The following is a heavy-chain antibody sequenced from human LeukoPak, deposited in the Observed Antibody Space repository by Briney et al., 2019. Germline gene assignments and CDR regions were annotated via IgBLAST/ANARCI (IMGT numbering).Heavy chain of an antibody. Sequence: IPGGSLRLSCAASGFTFSSYSMNWVRQAPGKGLEWVSSISSSSSYIYYADSVKGRFTISRDNAKNSLYLQMNSLRAEDTAVYYCARVGSRWFGELSVYYFDYWGQGTLVTVS. CDR1: GFTFSSYS. V-gene: IGHV3-21*01. D-gene: IGHD3-10*01. J-gene: IGHJ4*02. CDR2: ISSSSSYI. CDR3: ARVGSRWFGELSVYYFDY.